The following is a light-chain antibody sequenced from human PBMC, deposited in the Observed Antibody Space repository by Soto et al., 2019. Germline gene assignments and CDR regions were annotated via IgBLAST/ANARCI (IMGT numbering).Light chain of an antibody. CDR3: QHSFSTPYS. CDR2: GIS. J-gene: IGKJ2*03. Sequence: DIQMTQSPSSLSASVGERVTITCRASQSISNYLNWYQHKPGKAPKLLIYGISNLQGGVPSRFSGSGSGSDFTLTISSLQPEDFATYYCQHSFSTPYSFGQGTKLEIK. V-gene: IGKV1-39*01. CDR1: QSISNY.